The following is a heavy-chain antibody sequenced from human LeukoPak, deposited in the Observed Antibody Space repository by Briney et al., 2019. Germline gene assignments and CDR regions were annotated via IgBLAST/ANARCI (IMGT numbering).Heavy chain of an antibody. D-gene: IGHD3-16*01. CDR3: VACDYVWGSRKGYYGMDV. Sequence: GASVKVSCKASGGTFSSYAISWVRQAPGQGLEWMGRIIPILGIANYAQKFQGRVTITADKSTSTAYMELSSLRSEDTAVYYCVACDYVWGSRKGYYGMDVWGQGTTVTVSS. J-gene: IGHJ6*02. CDR1: GGTFSSYA. V-gene: IGHV1-69*04. CDR2: IIPILGIA.